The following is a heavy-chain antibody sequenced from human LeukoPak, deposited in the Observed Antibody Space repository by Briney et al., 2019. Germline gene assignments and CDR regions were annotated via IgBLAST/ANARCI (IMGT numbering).Heavy chain of an antibody. Sequence: GGSLRLSCAASGFTLSDYYMSWIRQAPGKGLEWVSYISSSGSTIYYADSVKGRFTISRDNAKNSLYLQMNSLRAEDTVVYYCARAPRITIFGVVIIDGMDVWGQGTTVTVSS. V-gene: IGHV3-11*01. CDR1: GFTLSDYY. CDR2: ISSSGSTI. J-gene: IGHJ6*02. D-gene: IGHD3-3*01. CDR3: ARAPRITIFGVVIIDGMDV.